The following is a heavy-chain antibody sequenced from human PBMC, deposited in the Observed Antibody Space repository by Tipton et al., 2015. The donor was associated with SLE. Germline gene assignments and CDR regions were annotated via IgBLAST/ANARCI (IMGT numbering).Heavy chain of an antibody. CDR3: ARDAGYGGTLLYYRGLDV. D-gene: IGHD4/OR15-4a*01. CDR1: GYTFIDYY. CDR2: INPNTGVT. V-gene: IGHV1-2*02. Sequence: QLVQSGAEMKTPGASVNVPCKTSGYTFIDYYIHWVRQAPGQGLEWMGWINPNTGVTHYAQDFQGRVTMTRDTSISTVYMELSRLGSGDTAIYYCARDAGYGGTLLYYRGLDVWGQGTTVSVSS. J-gene: IGHJ6*02.